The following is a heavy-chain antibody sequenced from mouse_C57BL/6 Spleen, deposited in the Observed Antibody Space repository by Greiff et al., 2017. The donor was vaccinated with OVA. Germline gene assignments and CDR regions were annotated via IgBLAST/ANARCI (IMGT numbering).Heavy chain of an antibody. CDR3: ARLDYYGSAFAY. J-gene: IGHJ3*01. V-gene: IGHV7-3*01. CDR1: GFTFTDYY. CDR2: IRNKANGYTT. Sequence: EVMLVESGGGLVQPGGSLSLSCAASGFTFTDYYMSWVRQPPGKALEWLGFIRNKANGYTTEYSASVKGRFTISRDNSQSILYLQMNALRAEDSATYYCARLDYYGSAFAYWGQGTLVTVSA. D-gene: IGHD1-1*01.